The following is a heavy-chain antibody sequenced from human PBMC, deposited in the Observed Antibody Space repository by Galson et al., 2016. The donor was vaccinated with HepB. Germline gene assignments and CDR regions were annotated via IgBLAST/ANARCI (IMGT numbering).Heavy chain of an antibody. V-gene: IGHV4-4*02. D-gene: IGHD2-2*01. J-gene: IGHJ5*01. CDR2: IYHTGTS. CDR3: ARASVVPGARMLFDS. Sequence: TLSLTCAVSGASINSSNWWTWVRQAPGKGLERIGEIYHTGTSNNNPSLLSRFTMSIDNSRNHFSLNLNSVTAADTAVYYCARASVVPGARMLFDSWGQGILVTVSS. CDR1: GASINSSNW.